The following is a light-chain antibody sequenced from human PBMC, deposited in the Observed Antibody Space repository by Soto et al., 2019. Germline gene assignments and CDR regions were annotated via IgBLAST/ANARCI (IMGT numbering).Light chain of an antibody. V-gene: IGKV3-15*01. CDR3: QQYDNWPRT. CDR2: GAS. J-gene: IGKJ1*01. CDR1: QSVSSN. Sequence: EIVLTQSPGTLSLSPGERATLSCRARQSVSSNLAWYQQKPGQAPRLLIYGASTRATGIPARFSGSGSGTEFTLTISSLQSEDCAVYYCQQYDNWPRTFGQGTKVDIK.